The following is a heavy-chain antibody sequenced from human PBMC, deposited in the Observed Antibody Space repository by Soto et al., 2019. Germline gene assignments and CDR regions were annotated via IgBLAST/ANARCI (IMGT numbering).Heavy chain of an antibody. CDR3: ARTYCSSTSCSWWYYGMDV. Sequence: SVKVSCKASGGTFSSYAISWVRQAPGQGLEWMGGIIPIFGTASYAQKFQGRVTITADESTSTAYMELSSLRSEDTAVYYCARTYCSSTSCSWWYYGMDVWGQGTTVTVSS. CDR1: GGTFSSYA. J-gene: IGHJ6*02. V-gene: IGHV1-69*13. D-gene: IGHD2-2*01. CDR2: IIPIFGTA.